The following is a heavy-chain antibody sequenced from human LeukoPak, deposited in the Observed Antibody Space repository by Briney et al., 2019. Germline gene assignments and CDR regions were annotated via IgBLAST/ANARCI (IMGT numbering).Heavy chain of an antibody. D-gene: IGHD4-17*01. CDR1: GLTVSSNY. Sequence: PGGFLRLSCAASGLTVSSNYMSWVRQAPGKGLEWVSVIYSGGSTYYADSVKGRFTISRDNSKNTLYLQMNSLRAEDTAVYYCARVGYGDYLYFDYWGQGTLVTVSS. CDR2: IYSGGST. J-gene: IGHJ4*02. V-gene: IGHV3-66*01. CDR3: ARVGYGDYLYFDY.